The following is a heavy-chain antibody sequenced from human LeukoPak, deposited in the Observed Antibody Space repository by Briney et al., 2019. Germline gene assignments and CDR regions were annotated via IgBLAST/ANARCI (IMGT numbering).Heavy chain of an antibody. J-gene: IGHJ4*02. CDR2: ITGGGDGT. CDR1: GFTFSNYA. CDR3: VKGFVHPTSYFDY. V-gene: IGHV3-23*01. D-gene: IGHD3-10*01. Sequence: PGGSLRLSCAASGFTFSNYAMMWVRQAPGKRLEWISSITGGGDGTYYADSVRGRFTISRDNSENTLYLQVNSLRVEDTAVYFCVKGFVHPTSYFDYWGQGTLVTVSS.